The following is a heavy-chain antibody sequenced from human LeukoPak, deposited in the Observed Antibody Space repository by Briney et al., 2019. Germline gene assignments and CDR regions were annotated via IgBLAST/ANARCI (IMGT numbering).Heavy chain of an antibody. CDR3: ARRMDTAMVTGSAFDI. D-gene: IGHD5-18*01. J-gene: IGHJ3*02. Sequence: SETLSLTCAVSGGSISSSNWWSWVRQPPGKGLEGIGEIYHSGSTNYNPSLKSRVTISVDKSKNQFSLKLSSVTAADTAVYYCARRMDTAMVTGSAFDIWGQGTMVTVSS. CDR2: IYHSGST. CDR1: GGSISSSNW. V-gene: IGHV4-4*02.